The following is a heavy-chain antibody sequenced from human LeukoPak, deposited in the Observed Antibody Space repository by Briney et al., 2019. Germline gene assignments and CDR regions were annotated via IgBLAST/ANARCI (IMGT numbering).Heavy chain of an antibody. D-gene: IGHD4-17*01. CDR3: AKVFRPAAVTTGGYYYGMDV. CDR1: GLTVSSNY. J-gene: IGHJ6*02. V-gene: IGHV3-53*01. Sequence: GGSLRLFCAASGLTVSSNYMSWLRQAPGKGLEWVSVIYSGGSTYYADSVKGRFTISRDNSKNTLYLQMNSLRAEDTAVYYCAKVFRPAAVTTGGYYYGMDVWGQGTTVTVSS. CDR2: IYSGGST.